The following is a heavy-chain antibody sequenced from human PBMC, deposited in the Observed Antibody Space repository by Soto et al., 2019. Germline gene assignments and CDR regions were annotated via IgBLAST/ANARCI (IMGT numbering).Heavy chain of an antibody. CDR3: ARDKEVFGELNCFDY. V-gene: IGHV3-21*01. Sequence: EVQLVESGGGLVKPGGSLRLSCAASGFTFSSYSMNWVRQAPGKGLEWVSSISSSSSYIYYADSVKGRFTISRDNAKNSLYLQMNSLRAEDTAVYYCARDKEVFGELNCFDYWGQGTLVTVSS. CDR2: ISSSSSYI. D-gene: IGHD3-10*02. J-gene: IGHJ4*02. CDR1: GFTFSSYS.